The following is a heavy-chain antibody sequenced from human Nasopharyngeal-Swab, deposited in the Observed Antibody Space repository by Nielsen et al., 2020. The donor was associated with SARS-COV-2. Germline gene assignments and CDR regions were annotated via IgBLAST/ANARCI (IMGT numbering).Heavy chain of an antibody. CDR3: ARGGYSYGSALAWYMDV. Sequence: SETLSLTCTVSGGSISSYYWSWIRPPPGKGLEWIGYIYYSGSTNYNPSLKSRVTISVDTSKNQFSLKLSSVTAADTAVYYCARGGYSYGSALAWYMDVWGKGTTVTVSS. V-gene: IGHV4-59*01. D-gene: IGHD5-18*01. CDR2: IYYSGST. J-gene: IGHJ6*03. CDR1: GGSISSYY.